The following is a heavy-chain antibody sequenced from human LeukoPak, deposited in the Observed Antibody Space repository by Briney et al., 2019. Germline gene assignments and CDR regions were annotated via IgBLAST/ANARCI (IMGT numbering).Heavy chain of an antibody. CDR2: ISVKNGNT. J-gene: IGHJ4*02. CDR3: ARDSPRVVPAATFDY. Sequence: ASVKVSCKASGYTFTDYGISWVRQAPGQGLEWMGWISVKNGNTNYAQKLQGRVTMTTDTSTSTAYMELRSLRSDDTAVYYCARDSPRVVPAATFDYWGQGTLVTVSS. CDR1: GYTFTDYG. D-gene: IGHD2-2*01. V-gene: IGHV1-18*04.